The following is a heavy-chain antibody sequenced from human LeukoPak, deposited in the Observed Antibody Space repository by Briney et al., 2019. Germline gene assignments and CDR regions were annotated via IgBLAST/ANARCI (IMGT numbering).Heavy chain of an antibody. CDR1: GYTFINNW. CDR3: ARDNSVGDIAWWFDP. D-gene: IGHD3-10*01. J-gene: IGHJ5*02. Sequence: GASVKVSCKASGYTFINNWMHWVRQAPGQGLEWIGLINPTGTVTLYAQKFQGRVTMTRDMPTSTDYMELSSLRSEDTAVYYCARDNSVGDIAWWFDPWGQGTLVTVSS. V-gene: IGHV1-46*01. CDR2: INPTGTVT.